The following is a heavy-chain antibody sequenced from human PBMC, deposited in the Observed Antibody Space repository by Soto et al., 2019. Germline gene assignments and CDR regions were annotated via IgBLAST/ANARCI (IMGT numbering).Heavy chain of an antibody. Sequence: GGSLRLSCAASGFTFDEFGMSWVRQVPGKGLEWVSSFSSNGNYIHYADSVRGRFTISRDNAKKSLYLQMNSLRAEDTAVYYCASDTVDCSREFDPWGQGTLVTVSS. D-gene: IGHD2-21*01. CDR3: ASDTVDCSREFDP. J-gene: IGHJ5*02. V-gene: IGHV3-21*05. CDR1: GFTFDEFG. CDR2: FSSNGNYI.